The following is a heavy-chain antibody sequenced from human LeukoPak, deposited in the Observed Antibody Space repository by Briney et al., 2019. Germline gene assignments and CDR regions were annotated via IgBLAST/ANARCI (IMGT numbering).Heavy chain of an antibody. CDR1: GGSFSGYY. CDR3: ARGRRDAFDI. Sequence: SETLSLTCAVYGGSFSGYYWSWIRQPPGKGLEWIGEINHSGSTNYNPSLKSRVTISVDTSKNQFSLKLSSVTAAGTAVYYCARGRRDAFDIWGQGTMVTVSS. CDR2: INHSGST. V-gene: IGHV4-34*01. J-gene: IGHJ3*02.